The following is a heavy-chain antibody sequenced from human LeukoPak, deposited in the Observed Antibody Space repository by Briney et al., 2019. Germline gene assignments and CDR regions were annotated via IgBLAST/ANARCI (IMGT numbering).Heavy chain of an antibody. Sequence: PGGSLRLSCAASGFTFSTYWMTWVRQAPGKGLEWVANIRQDGSEKYYVDSVKGRFTISRDNAKNSLYLRMNSLRAEDTAVYYCAKSTTISPNWFDPWGQGTLVTVSS. CDR1: GFTFSTYW. V-gene: IGHV3-7*01. CDR2: IRQDGSEK. D-gene: IGHD3-9*01. CDR3: AKSTTISPNWFDP. J-gene: IGHJ5*02.